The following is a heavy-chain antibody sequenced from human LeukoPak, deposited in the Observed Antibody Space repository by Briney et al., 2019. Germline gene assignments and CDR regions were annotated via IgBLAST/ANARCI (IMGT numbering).Heavy chain of an antibody. CDR3: ARDLWRIAAAGSGGGFDI. J-gene: IGHJ3*02. D-gene: IGHD6-13*01. CDR1: GFTFKNYG. Sequence: GGSLRLSCAASGFTFKNYGMSWVRQAPGKGLEWISSISSGSSYKSYADSVRGRLTISRDNARNSLYLQTNSLRAEDTAVYYCARDLWRIAAAGSGGGFDIWGQGTLVTVSS. CDR2: ISSGSSYK. V-gene: IGHV3-21*06.